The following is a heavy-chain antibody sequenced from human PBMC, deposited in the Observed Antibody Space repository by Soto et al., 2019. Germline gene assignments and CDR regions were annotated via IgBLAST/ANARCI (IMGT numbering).Heavy chain of an antibody. J-gene: IGHJ5*02. V-gene: IGHV1-3*01. D-gene: IGHD6-13*01. CDR3: VRRHVSATGIDWFDP. Sequence: ASGYTFTSYGIHWVRQAPGQRLEWMGWIHAANGDTKYSPKFQGRVTITRDTSASTAYMELSSLRSEDTAVYYCVRRHVSATGIDWFDPWGQGTLVTVSS. CDR1: GYTFTSYG. CDR2: IHAANGDT.